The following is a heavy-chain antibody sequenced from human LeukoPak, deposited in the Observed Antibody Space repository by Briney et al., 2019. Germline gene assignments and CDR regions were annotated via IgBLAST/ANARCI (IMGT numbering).Heavy chain of an antibody. D-gene: IGHD4-17*01. CDR3: ARDRTSTVWYFDL. CDR1: GFTFSDYH. Sequence: PGGSLRLSCAASGFTFSDYHMSWIRKAPGKGLEWVSYISSSGSTTDYADSVKGRFTISRDNAKNSLYLQMNSLRAEDTAVYYCARDRTSTVWYFDLWGRGTQVTVSS. V-gene: IGHV3-11*01. J-gene: IGHJ2*01. CDR2: ISSSGSTT.